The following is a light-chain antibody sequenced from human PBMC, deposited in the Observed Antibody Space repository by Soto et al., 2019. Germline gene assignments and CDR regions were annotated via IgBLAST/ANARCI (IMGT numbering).Light chain of an antibody. Sequence: DIQMTQSPSTLSASVGDRVTITCRASQSISSWLAWYQQKPGRAPKLLIYKASSLESGVPSRFSGSGSGTEFTLTISLLQADYVAYYYCQQYNSFPTFGQGTKVEIK. J-gene: IGKJ1*01. CDR1: QSISSW. V-gene: IGKV1-5*03. CDR3: QQYNSFPT. CDR2: KAS.